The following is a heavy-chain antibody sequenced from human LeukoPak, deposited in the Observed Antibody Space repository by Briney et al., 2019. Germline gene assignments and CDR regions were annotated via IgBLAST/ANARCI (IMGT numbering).Heavy chain of an antibody. Sequence: SVKVSCKASGGTFSSYAISWVRQAPGQGLEWMGGIIPIFGTANYAQKFQGRVTITADESTSTAYMELRSLRSDDTAVYYCARDLRVGALGYWGQGTLVTVSS. CDR1: GGTFSSYA. V-gene: IGHV1-69*01. CDR2: IIPIFGTA. D-gene: IGHD1-26*01. CDR3: ARDLRVGALGY. J-gene: IGHJ4*02.